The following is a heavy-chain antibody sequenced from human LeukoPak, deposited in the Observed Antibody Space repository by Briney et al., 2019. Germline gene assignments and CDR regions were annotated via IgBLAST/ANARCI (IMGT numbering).Heavy chain of an antibody. CDR1: GYTFTSYD. D-gene: IGHD4-17*01. J-gene: IGHJ4*02. Sequence: GASVKVSCKASGYTFTSYDINWVRQATGPGLEWMGWMNPNSGNTGYAQKFQGRVTMTRNTSISTAYMELSSLRSEDTAVYYCARLYGDYVGINFDYWGQGTLVTVSS. V-gene: IGHV1-8*01. CDR2: MNPNSGNT. CDR3: ARLYGDYVGINFDY.